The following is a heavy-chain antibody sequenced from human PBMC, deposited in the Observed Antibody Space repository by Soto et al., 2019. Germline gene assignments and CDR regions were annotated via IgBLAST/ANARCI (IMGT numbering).Heavy chain of an antibody. CDR1: GGTFSSYA. Sequence: SVKVSCKASGGTFSSYAISWVRQAPGQGLEWMGGIIPIFGTANYAQKFQGRVTITADKSTSTAYMELSSLRSEDTAVYYCARAGGYYYDSSGYTYWGQGTLVTAPQ. CDR2: IIPIFGTA. D-gene: IGHD3-22*01. J-gene: IGHJ4*02. V-gene: IGHV1-69*06. CDR3: ARAGGYYYDSSGYTY.